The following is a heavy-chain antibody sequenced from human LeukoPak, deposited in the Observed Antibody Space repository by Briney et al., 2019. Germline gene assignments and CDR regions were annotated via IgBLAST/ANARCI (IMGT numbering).Heavy chain of an antibody. CDR1: GFTFSTYS. V-gene: IGHV3-21*01. J-gene: IGHJ4*02. CDR3: ARDPPYYDSSGYYYDY. D-gene: IGHD3-22*01. CDR2: ISGSSIYI. Sequence: GGSLRLSCAASGFTFSTYSMNWVRQAPGQGLEWVSSISGSSIYIYYADSVKGRFTISRDNAKNSLYLQMNSLRAEDTAVYYCARDPPYYDSSGYYYDYWGQGTLVTVSS.